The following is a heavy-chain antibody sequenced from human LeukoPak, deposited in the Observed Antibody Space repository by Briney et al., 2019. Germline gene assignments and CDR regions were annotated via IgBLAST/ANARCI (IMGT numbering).Heavy chain of an antibody. V-gene: IGHV4-4*07. Sequence: KPSETLSLTCTVSGGSISNYYWSWIRPPAGKGLEWIGRIYTSGSTNYNPSLKSRVTMSVDTSKDQFSLNMRSLTAADTAVYYCARDYALTSLEMATIFNWFDPWGQGTLVTVSS. D-gene: IGHD5-24*01. CDR2: IYTSGST. J-gene: IGHJ5*02. CDR3: ARDYALTSLEMATIFNWFDP. CDR1: GGSISNYY.